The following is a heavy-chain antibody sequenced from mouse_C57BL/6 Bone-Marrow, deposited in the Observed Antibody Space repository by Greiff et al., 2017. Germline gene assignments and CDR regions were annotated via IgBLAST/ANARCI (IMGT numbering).Heavy chain of an antibody. CDR3: AGDGSSFAY. J-gene: IGHJ3*01. CDR2: IYPGSGST. Sequence: VKLVESGPELVKPGASVKISCKASGYTFTDSYINWVKQRPGQGLEWIGRIYPGSGSTNYNEKFKGKATLTVDKSSSTAYMLLSSLTSEDSAVFFCAGDGSSFAYWGQGTLVTVTA. CDR1: GYTFTDSY. V-gene: IGHV1-75*01. D-gene: IGHD1-1*01.